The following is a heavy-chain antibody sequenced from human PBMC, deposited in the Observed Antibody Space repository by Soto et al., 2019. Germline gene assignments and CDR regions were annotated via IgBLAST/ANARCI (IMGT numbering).Heavy chain of an antibody. CDR2: IWYDGSNK. CDR3: ARDRIIGVRGVIIIGY. J-gene: IGHJ4*02. V-gene: IGHV3-33*01. CDR1: GFTFSSYG. Sequence: QVQLVESGGGVVQPGRSLRRSCAASGFTFSSYGMHWVRQAPGKGLEWVAVIWYDGSNKYYADSVKGRFTISRDNSKNTLYLQINSLRAEDTAVYYCARDRIIGVRGVIIIGYWGQGTLVTVSS. D-gene: IGHD3-10*01.